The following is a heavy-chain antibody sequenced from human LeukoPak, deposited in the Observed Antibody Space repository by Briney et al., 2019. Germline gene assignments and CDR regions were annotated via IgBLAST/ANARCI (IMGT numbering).Heavy chain of an antibody. CDR1: GFTFSNYA. V-gene: IGHV3-23*01. D-gene: IGHD2-2*01. Sequence: GGSLRLSCAASGFTFSNYAMSWVRQAPGRGLEWDSVISGSGGNTYYADSVKGRFTTSRDNSKNTLYLQMNSLRAEDTAVYYCAKAKTPSCYAALDYWGQGTLVTVSS. CDR3: AKAKTPSCYAALDY. J-gene: IGHJ4*02. CDR2: ISGSGGNT.